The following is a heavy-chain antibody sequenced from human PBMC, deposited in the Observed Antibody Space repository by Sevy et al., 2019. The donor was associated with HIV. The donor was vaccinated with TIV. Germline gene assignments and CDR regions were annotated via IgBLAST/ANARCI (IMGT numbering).Heavy chain of an antibody. CDR3: VREGLGGFSYSLDC. D-gene: IGHD5-18*01. CDR2: MKEDGSEK. V-gene: IGHV3-7*03. CDR1: GFTFSSYW. Sequence: GGSLRLSCAASGFTFSSYWMSWVRQAPGKGLEWVATMKEDGSEKSYVDSVKDRFTISRDNAKNSLYLQMNSLRVDDTALYYCVREGLGGFSYSLDCWGQGTLVTVS. J-gene: IGHJ4*02.